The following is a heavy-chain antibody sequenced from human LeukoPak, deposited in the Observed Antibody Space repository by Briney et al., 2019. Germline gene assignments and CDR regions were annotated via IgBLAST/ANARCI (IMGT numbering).Heavy chain of an antibody. CDR1: GGSISSYY. V-gene: IGHV4-59*01. J-gene: IGHJ4*02. D-gene: IGHD4-17*01. Sequence: SETLSLTCTVSGGSISSYYWSWIRQPPGKGLEWIGYIYYSGSTNYNPSLKSRVTISEDMSKNQFSLKLSSVTAADTAVYYCARDGGGHDYGDYTFDYWGQGTLVTVSS. CDR2: IYYSGST. CDR3: ARDGGGHDYGDYTFDY.